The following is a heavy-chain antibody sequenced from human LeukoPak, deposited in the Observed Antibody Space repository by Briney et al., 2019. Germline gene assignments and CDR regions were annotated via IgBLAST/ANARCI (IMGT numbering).Heavy chain of an antibody. CDR2: ISASSNTI. J-gene: IGHJ4*02. Sequence: SGGSLRLSCAASGFTFSTYAMSCVRQAPGKGLEWVSSISASSNTIYFADSVKGRFTISRDNSKNTLYLQMNSLRAEDTAVYYCAKEGASARRGYFDYWGQRTLVTVSS. CDR1: GFTFSTYA. CDR3: AKEGASARRGYFDY. V-gene: IGHV3-23*01. D-gene: IGHD1-1*01.